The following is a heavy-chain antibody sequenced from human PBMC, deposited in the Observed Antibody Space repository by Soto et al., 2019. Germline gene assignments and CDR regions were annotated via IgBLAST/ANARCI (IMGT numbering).Heavy chain of an antibody. CDR3: ARQIYDSDTGPNFQYYFDS. D-gene: IGHD3-22*01. J-gene: IGHJ4*02. CDR2: IDPSDSQT. CDR1: GYSFAGYW. V-gene: IGHV5-10-1*01. Sequence: GESLKISCKGSGYSFAGYWITWVRQKPGKDLEWMGRIDPSDSQTYYSPSFRGHVTISVTKSITTVFLQWSSLRASDTAMYYCARQIYDSDTGPNFQYYFDSWGQGTPVTVSS.